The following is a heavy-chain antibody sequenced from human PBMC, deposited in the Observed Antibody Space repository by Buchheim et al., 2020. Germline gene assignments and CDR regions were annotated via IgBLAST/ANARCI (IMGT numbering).Heavy chain of an antibody. Sequence: EVQLVESGGGLVQPGGSLRLSCAASGFTFSSYSMNWVRQAPGKGLEWVSYIRSSGSPIYYTDSVKGRFTISRDNAKNSLYLQMNSLRAEDTAVYYCARDRALRGNTEYYMDVWGKGTT. J-gene: IGHJ6*03. CDR2: IRSSGSPI. CDR3: ARDRALRGNTEYYMDV. V-gene: IGHV3-48*01. D-gene: IGHD6-6*01. CDR1: GFTFSSYS.